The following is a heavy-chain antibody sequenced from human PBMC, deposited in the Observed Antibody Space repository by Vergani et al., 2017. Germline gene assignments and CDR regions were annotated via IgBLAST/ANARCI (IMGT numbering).Heavy chain of an antibody. D-gene: IGHD6-6*01. CDR2: ISSSGGGT. V-gene: IGHV3-23*01. CDR1: GFSFSSYA. CDR3: AKDLVSSTSSLYFDY. Sequence: EVQLLESGGGLVQPGGSLRLSCAASGFSFSSYAMNWVRQAPGKGLEWVSGISSSGGGTSYVDSVKGRFTISRDNSKNTLFLQMNSLRAEDTAVYYCAKDLVSSTSSLYFDYWGQGTLVTVPS. J-gene: IGHJ4*02.